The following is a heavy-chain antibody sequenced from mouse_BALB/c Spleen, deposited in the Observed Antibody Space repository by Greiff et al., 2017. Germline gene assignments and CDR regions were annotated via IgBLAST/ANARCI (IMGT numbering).Heavy chain of an antibody. V-gene: IGHV5-12-1*01. CDR3: ARRELGLFDY. J-gene: IGHJ2*01. D-gene: IGHD4-1*01. CDR2: ISSGGGIT. Sequence: EVKLMESGGGLVKPGGSLKLSCAASGFAFSSYDMSWVRQTPEKRLEWVAYISSGGGITYYPDTVKGRFTISRDNAKNTLYLQMSSLKSEDTAMYYCARRELGLFDYWGQGTTLTVSS. CDR1: GFAFSSYD.